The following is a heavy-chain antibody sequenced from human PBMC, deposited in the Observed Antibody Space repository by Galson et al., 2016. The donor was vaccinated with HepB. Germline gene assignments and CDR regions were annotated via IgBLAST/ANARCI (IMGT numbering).Heavy chain of an antibody. V-gene: IGHV3-13*04. D-gene: IGHD3-16*01. CDR3: ATGHWGTWRWGDY. CDR1: GFTFSRSD. J-gene: IGHJ4*02. CDR2: IGKTEDT. Sequence: SLRLSCAASGFTFSRSDMHWVRQPTGKGLEWVSAIGKTEDTYYADSVKGRFTISRDSSKNTLYLQMNSLRVEDTAVYYCATGHWGTWRWGDYWGQGTGVTVSS.